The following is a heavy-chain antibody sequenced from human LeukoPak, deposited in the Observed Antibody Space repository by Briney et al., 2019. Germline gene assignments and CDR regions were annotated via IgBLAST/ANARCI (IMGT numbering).Heavy chain of an antibody. J-gene: IGHJ4*02. Sequence: GGYLRLSCATSGFTFSNFWMSWVRQAPGRGLEWVANMHPEGNEKYHVESVKGRFTISRDNARNLLFLQMNGLRVEDTAVYYCARGDDFSGDHWGQGTLVTVSS. CDR1: GFTFSNFW. V-gene: IGHV3-7*04. CDR3: ARGDDFSGDH. CDR2: MHPEGNEK. D-gene: IGHD1-1*01.